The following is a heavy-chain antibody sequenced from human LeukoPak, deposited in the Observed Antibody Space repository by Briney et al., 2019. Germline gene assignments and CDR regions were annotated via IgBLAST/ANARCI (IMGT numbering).Heavy chain of an antibody. CDR1: GYTFTSYY. Sequence: ASVKVSCKASGYTFTSYYMHWVRQAPGQGLEWMGIINPSGGSTSYAQKFQGRVTITADKSTSTAYMELSSLRSEDTAVYYCARGADWQVLEYYYYYMDVWGKGTTVTVSS. D-gene: IGHD3-3*01. CDR2: INPSGGST. V-gene: IGHV1-46*01. CDR3: ARGADWQVLEYYYYYMDV. J-gene: IGHJ6*03.